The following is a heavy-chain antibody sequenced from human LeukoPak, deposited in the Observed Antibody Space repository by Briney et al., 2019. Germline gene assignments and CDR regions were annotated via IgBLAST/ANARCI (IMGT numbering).Heavy chain of an antibody. CDR2: IIPIFGTA. J-gene: IGHJ4*02. V-gene: IGHV1-69*05. Sequence: ASVKVSCKASGGTFSSYAISWVRQAPGQGLEWMGGIIPIFGTANYAQEFQGRVTITTDESTSTAYMELSSLRSEDTAVYYCARDPDSGSSHFDYWGQGTLVTVSS. CDR3: ARDPDSGSSHFDY. CDR1: GGTFSSYA. D-gene: IGHD1-26*01.